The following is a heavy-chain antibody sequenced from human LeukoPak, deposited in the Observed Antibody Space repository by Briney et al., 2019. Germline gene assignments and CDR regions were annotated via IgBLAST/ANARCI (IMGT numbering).Heavy chain of an antibody. CDR1: GGSISSYY. D-gene: IGHD6-13*01. Sequence: PSETLSLTCTVSGGSISSYYWSWIRQPPGKGLEWIGYIYYSGSTNYNPSLKSRVTISVDTSKNQFSLKLSSVTAADTAVYYCARHPGIAAAGPALNWYFDLWGRGTLVTVSS. CDR2: IYYSGST. CDR3: ARHPGIAAAGPALNWYFDL. V-gene: IGHV4-59*01. J-gene: IGHJ2*01.